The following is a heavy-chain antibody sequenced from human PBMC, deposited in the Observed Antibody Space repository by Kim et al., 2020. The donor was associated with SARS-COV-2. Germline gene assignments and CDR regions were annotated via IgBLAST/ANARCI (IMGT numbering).Heavy chain of an antibody. Sequence: SETLSLTCTVSGGSISSYYWSWIRQPPGKGLEWIGYIYYSGSTNYNPSLKSRVTISVDTSKNQFSLKLSSVTAADTAVYYCARSSSTRLLPDYWGQGTLVTVSS. CDR2: IYYSGST. J-gene: IGHJ4*02. CDR3: ARSSSTRLLPDY. V-gene: IGHV4-59*13. CDR1: GGSISSYY. D-gene: IGHD2-2*01.